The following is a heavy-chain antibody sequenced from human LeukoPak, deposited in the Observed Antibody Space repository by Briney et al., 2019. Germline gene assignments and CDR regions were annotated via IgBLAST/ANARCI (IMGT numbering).Heavy chain of an antibody. CDR1: GGSISSYY. CDR2: IYRSGST. CDR3: AREGLNMVRGVIPKEAWGWFDP. V-gene: IGHV4-4*07. J-gene: IGHJ5*02. Sequence: SETLSLTCTVSGGSISSYYWSWIRQPAGKGLEWIGRIYRSGSTNYNPSLKSRVTISVDTSKNQFSLKLSSVTAADTAVYYCAREGLNMVRGVIPKEAWGWFDPWGQGTLVTVSS. D-gene: IGHD3-10*01.